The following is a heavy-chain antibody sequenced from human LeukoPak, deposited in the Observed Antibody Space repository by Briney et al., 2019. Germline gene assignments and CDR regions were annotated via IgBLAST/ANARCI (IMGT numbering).Heavy chain of an antibody. V-gene: IGHV3-23*01. CDR2: ISGSGGSA. D-gene: IGHD2-21*02. CDR1: GFTFSSQA. CDR3: ARDSGGGGDDY. J-gene: IGHJ4*02. Sequence: GGSLRLSCAASGFTFSSQAMSWVRQAPGKGLQWVSAISGSGGSAYYADSVKGRFTISRDNSKDTLYLQMNSLRAEDTAVYYCARDSGGGGDDYWGQGTLVTVSS.